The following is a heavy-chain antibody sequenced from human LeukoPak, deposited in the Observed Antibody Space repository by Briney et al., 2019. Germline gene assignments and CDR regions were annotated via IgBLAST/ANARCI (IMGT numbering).Heavy chain of an antibody. J-gene: IGHJ4*02. V-gene: IGHV3-53*01. CDR2: LYAGGST. Sequence: PPGGSLRLSCAASGFTVSSNYMTWVRQAPGKGLKWVSILYAGGSTYYADSVRGRFTISRDSSKNTVCLQMNSLRAEDTAVYYCASGGLGARKYYSDPFHYWGQGTLVTVSS. CDR1: GFTVSSNY. CDR3: ASGGLGARKYYSDPFHY. D-gene: IGHD3-10*01.